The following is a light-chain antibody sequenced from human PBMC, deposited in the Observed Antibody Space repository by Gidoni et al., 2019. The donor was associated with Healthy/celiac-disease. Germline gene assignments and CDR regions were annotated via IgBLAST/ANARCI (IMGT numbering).Light chain of an antibody. Sequence: DIQMPQSPSTLSASVGDRVTITCRASQSISSWLAWYQQKPGKAPKLLIYKASSLESGVPSRFSGSGSGTEFTLTISSLQPDDFATYYCQQYNSYRITFGQGTRLEIK. CDR1: QSISSW. V-gene: IGKV1-5*03. J-gene: IGKJ5*01. CDR3: QQYNSYRIT. CDR2: KAS.